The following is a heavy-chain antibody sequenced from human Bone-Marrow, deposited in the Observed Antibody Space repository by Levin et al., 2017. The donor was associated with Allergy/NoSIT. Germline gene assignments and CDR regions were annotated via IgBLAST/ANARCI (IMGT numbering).Heavy chain of an antibody. CDR1: GVSISDSRNY. Sequence: SQTLSLTCSVSGVSISDSRNYWVWIRQPPGKGLEWVASVYRTGSTYYNPSLESRLAISVDTSKNQFSLKLSSVTAADTAVYYCAIFPYTYYYDSVTLRWGQGTLVTVSS. CDR3: AIFPYTYYYDSVTLR. J-gene: IGHJ4*02. D-gene: IGHD3-10*01. CDR2: VYRTGST. V-gene: IGHV4-39*01.